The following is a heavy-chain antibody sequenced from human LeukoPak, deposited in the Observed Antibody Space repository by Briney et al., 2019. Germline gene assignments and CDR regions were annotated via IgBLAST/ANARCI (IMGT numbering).Heavy chain of an antibody. D-gene: IGHD6-13*01. CDR2: IYHSGST. V-gene: IGHV4-38-2*02. CDR3: ARSTLPSSSWIYFDY. J-gene: IGHJ4*02. Sequence: MPSETLSLTCTVSGYSISSGYYWGWIRQPPGQGLEWIGSIYHSGSTYYNPSLKSRVTISVDTSKNQFSLKLGSVTAADTAVYYCARSTLPSSSWIYFDYWGQGTLVTVSS. CDR1: GYSISSGYY.